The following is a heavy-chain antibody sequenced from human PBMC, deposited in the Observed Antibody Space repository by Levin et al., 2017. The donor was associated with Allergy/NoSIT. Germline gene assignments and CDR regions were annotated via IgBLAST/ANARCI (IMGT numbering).Heavy chain of an antibody. CDR1: GGTFSSYA. CDR3: ARSDSSGYYYAFDI. V-gene: IGHV1-69*13. Sequence: SVKVSCKASGGTFSSYAISWVRQAPGQGPEWMGGIIPIFGTANYAQKFQGRVTITADESTSTAYMELSSLRSEDTAVYYCARSDSSGYYYAFDIWGQGTMVTVSS. D-gene: IGHD3-22*01. CDR2: IIPIFGTA. J-gene: IGHJ3*02.